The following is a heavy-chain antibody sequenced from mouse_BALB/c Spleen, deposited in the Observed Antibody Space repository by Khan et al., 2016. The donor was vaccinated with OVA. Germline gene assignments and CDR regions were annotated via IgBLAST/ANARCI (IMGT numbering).Heavy chain of an antibody. D-gene: IGHD1-2*01. CDR3: ARTARIKY. J-gene: IGHJ2*01. V-gene: IGHV3-2*02. Sequence: EVQLQESGPGLVKPSQSLSLTCTVTGYSITSGYGWNWIRQFPGNKLEWMGYISYSGSTNYNPSIKSRISITRDTSKNQFFLHLNSVTTEDTATYYCARTARIKYWCQGTTLTVSS. CDR2: ISYSGST. CDR1: GYSITSGYG.